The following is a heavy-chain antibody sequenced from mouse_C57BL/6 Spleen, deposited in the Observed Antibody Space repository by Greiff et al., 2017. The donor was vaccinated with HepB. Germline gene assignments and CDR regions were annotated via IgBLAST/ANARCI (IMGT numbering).Heavy chain of an antibody. CDR1: GYTFTSYW. J-gene: IGHJ2*01. CDR2: IDPSDSYT. V-gene: IGHV1-59*01. Sequence: QVQLQQPGAELVRPGPSVKLSCKASGYTFTSYWMHWVKQRPGQGLEWIGVIDPSDSYTNYNQKFKGKATLTVDTSSSTAYMQLSSLTSEDSAVYYCARVLDSSGYLDYWGQGTTLTVSS. CDR3: ARVLDSSGYLDY. D-gene: IGHD3-2*02.